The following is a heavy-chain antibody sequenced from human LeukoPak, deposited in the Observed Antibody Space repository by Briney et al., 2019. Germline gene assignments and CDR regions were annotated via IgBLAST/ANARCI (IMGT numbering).Heavy chain of an antibody. V-gene: IGHV3-53*01. CDR1: GFTFSSYG. CDR3: FCLDVAS. CDR2: IYNGGST. D-gene: IGHD2-2*03. J-gene: IGHJ4*02. Sequence: GGSLRLSCTASGFTFSSYGMNWVRQAPGKGLEWVAVIYNGGSTNYADSVKGRFTISRDNSKNTLYLQMNSLRAEDTAVYYCFCLDVASWGQGTRVTVSS.